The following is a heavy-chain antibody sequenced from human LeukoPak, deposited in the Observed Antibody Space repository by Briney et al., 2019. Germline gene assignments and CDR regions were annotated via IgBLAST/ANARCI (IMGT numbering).Heavy chain of an antibody. J-gene: IGHJ5*02. Sequence: PSQTLSLTCTVSGGSISSGDYYWSWIRQPPGKGREWIGYIYYSGSTYYNLSLKSRVTISVDTSKNQFSLKLSSVTAADTAVYYCARGGSYLGYWFDPWGQGTLVTVSS. V-gene: IGHV4-30-4*08. CDR3: ARGGSYLGYWFDP. D-gene: IGHD1-26*01. CDR2: IYYSGST. CDR1: GGSISSGDYY.